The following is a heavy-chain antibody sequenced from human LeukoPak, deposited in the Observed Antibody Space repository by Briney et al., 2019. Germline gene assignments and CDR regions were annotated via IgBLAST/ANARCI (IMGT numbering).Heavy chain of an antibody. CDR1: GGSISSYY. J-gene: IGHJ4*01. CDR2: IYYSGST. V-gene: IGHV4-59*08. CDR3: ARHMGLGYTYFYPYFDY. D-gene: IGHD1-1*01. Sequence: KRSETLSLTCTVSGGSISSYYWSWIRQPPGKGLEWIGYIYYSGSTNYNPSLKSRVTISVDTSKNQFSLKLSSVTAADTAVYYCARHMGLGYTYFYPYFDYWGQGTLVTVSS.